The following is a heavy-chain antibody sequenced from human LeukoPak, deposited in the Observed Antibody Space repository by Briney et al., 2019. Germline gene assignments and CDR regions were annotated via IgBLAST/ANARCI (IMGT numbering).Heavy chain of an antibody. CDR3: ARSLPYGTTWYGRSDF. Sequence: GKSLRLSCAASGFTFSSYAMHWVRQAPGKGLEWVIVLSYDGTNEYSADSVKGRFTISRDNAMNSLYLQMNSLRAEDTAIYYCARSLPYGTTWYGRSDFWGQGTLVTVSS. CDR1: GFTFSSYA. V-gene: IGHV3-30*03. D-gene: IGHD6-13*01. CDR2: LSYDGTNE. J-gene: IGHJ4*02.